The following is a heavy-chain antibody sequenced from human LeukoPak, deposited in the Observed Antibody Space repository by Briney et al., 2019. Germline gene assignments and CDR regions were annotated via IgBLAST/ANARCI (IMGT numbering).Heavy chain of an antibody. CDR3: ARQQLTYFDY. CDR2: ISPNNGGT. J-gene: IGHJ4*02. D-gene: IGHD6-13*01. CDR1: GYTXTAYY. Sequence: ASVKVSCKASGYTXTAYYIHWVRQAPGQGLEWMGWISPNNGGTKYAQKFQDRVTMTRDTSISTAYLELNRLKSDDTAVYFCARQQLTYFDYWGQGTLVTVS. V-gene: IGHV1-2*02.